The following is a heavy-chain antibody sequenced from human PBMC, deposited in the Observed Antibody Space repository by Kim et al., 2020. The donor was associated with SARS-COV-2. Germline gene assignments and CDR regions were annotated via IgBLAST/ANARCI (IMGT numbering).Heavy chain of an antibody. V-gene: IGHV4-31*03. CDR3: ARYCSSTSCRWFDP. D-gene: IGHD2-2*01. J-gene: IGHJ5*02. CDR1: GCSISSGGYY. Sequence: SETLSLTCTVSGCSISSGGYYWIWIRQYPGKGLEWIGYIYYSGSTYYNPALRSRVSISVDTSKNQFPLKQNSVTAADAAVYYCARYCSSTSCRWFDPWG. CDR2: IYYSGST.